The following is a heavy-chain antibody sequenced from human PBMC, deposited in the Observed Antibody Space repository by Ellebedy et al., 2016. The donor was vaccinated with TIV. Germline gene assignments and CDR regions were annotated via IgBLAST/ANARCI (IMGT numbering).Heavy chain of an antibody. J-gene: IGHJ6*02. Sequence: MPSETLSLTCTISGASISSYYWSWIRQPAGPGLGWIGRSYTSESTNYNPSLNTRITMSLDTSKRQFSLRLSSVTAADTAVYYCAVQSRSFAAMDVWGQGTTVTVSS. CDR1: GASISSYY. CDR2: SYTSEST. CDR3: AVQSRSFAAMDV. V-gene: IGHV4-4*07. D-gene: IGHD2-2*01.